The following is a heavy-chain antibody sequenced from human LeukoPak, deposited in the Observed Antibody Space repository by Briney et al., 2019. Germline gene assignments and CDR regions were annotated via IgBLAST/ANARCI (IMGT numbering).Heavy chain of an antibody. D-gene: IGHD5-18*01. J-gene: IGHJ4*02. CDR3: ASKRGYSYGYDY. Sequence: GGSLRLSCAASGFNVSSYYMTWVRQAPGKGLEWVSDIYSGGSTYYADSEKGRFTTSRHNSKNTLYLQMNSLRGEDTAVYYCASKRGYSYGYDYWGQGTLVTVSS. V-gene: IGHV3-53*04. CDR1: GFNVSSYY. CDR2: IYSGGST.